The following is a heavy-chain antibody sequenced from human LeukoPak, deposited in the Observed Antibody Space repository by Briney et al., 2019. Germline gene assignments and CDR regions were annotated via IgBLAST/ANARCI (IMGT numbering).Heavy chain of an antibody. V-gene: IGHV3-23*01. Sequence: SGGSLRLSCAASGFTVSSNYMSWVRQAPGKGLEWVSGISGSSGSTYYADSVKGRFTISRDNTKNTLYLQMNSLRAEDTAVYYCAKDRHAPGRYCSSTSCFPFDSWGQGTLVTVSS. J-gene: IGHJ5*01. CDR1: GFTVSSNY. CDR2: ISGSSGST. D-gene: IGHD2-2*01. CDR3: AKDRHAPGRYCSSTSCFPFDS.